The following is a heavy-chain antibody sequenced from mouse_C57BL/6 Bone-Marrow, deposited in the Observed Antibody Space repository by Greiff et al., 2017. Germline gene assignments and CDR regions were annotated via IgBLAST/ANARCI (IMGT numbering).Heavy chain of an antibody. Sequence: QVQLQQSGAELAKPGASVKLSCKASGYTFTSYWMHWVKQRPGQGLEWIGYINPSSGYTKYNQKFKDKATLTAVKSSSTAYMQLSSLTYEDSAVYYCARDYYGSAFAYWGQGTLVTVSA. CDR1: GYTFTSYW. V-gene: IGHV1-7*01. J-gene: IGHJ3*01. D-gene: IGHD1-1*01. CDR3: ARDYYGSAFAY. CDR2: INPSSGYT.